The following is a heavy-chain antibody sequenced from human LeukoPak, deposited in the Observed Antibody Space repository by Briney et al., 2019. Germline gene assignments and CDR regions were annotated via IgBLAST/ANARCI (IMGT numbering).Heavy chain of an antibody. Sequence: GGSLRLSCAASGFTFSSYGMHWVRQAPGKGLEWAAVISYDGSNKYYADSVKGRFTISRDNSKNTLYLQMNSLRAEDTAVYYCAKDLEVRGVIKADYWGQGTLVTVSS. CDR3: AKDLEVRGVIKADY. D-gene: IGHD3-10*01. V-gene: IGHV3-30*18. CDR1: GFTFSSYG. CDR2: ISYDGSNK. J-gene: IGHJ4*02.